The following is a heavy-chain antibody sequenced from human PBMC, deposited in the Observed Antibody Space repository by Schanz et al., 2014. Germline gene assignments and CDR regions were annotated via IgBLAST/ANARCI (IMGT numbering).Heavy chain of an antibody. D-gene: IGHD6-19*01. J-gene: IGHJ6*02. CDR1: GYTFPSYG. V-gene: IGHV1-2*06. CDR2: INPNSGDT. CDR3: ARENTAVAGMPRVMDV. Sequence: QVQLVQSGSEVKKPGASVKVSCKASGYTFPSYGISWVRQAPGQGLEWMGRINPNSGDTNYAQKFQGRVTMTTDTSISTAYMELSRLTSDDTAVFFCARENTAVAGMPRVMDVWGQGTTVTVTS.